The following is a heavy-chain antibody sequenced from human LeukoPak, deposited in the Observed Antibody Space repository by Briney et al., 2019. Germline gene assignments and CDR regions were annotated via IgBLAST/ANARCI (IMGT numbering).Heavy chain of an antibody. CDR3: AVSIVVVPAAITCYYYGMDV. Sequence: GASVKVSCKASGGTFSSYAISWVRQAPGQGLEWMGGIIPIFGTANYAQKFQGRVTITADESTSTAYMELSSLRSEDTAVYYCAVSIVVVPAAITCYYYGMDVWGQGTTVTVSS. CDR1: GGTFSSYA. CDR2: IIPIFGTA. D-gene: IGHD2-2*02. J-gene: IGHJ6*02. V-gene: IGHV1-69*13.